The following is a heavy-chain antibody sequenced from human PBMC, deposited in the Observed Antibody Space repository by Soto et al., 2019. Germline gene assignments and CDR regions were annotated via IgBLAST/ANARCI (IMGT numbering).Heavy chain of an antibody. Sequence: PRESPRLSFPTSAFTFSDYYMSWIRQAPGKGLEWFSYISSSSIYTNYADSVKGRFTISRDNAKNSLYLQMNSLRAEDTAVYYCARDGLERRPAWFDPWGQGT. D-gene: IGHD1-1*01. CDR1: AFTFSDYY. CDR2: ISSSSIYT. V-gene: IGHV3-11*05. CDR3: ARDGLERRPAWFDP. J-gene: IGHJ5*02.